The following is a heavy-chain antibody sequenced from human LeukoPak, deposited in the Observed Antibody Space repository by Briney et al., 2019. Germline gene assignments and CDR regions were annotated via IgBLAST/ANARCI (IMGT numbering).Heavy chain of an antibody. J-gene: IGHJ4*02. CDR1: GYTFTGYY. CDR2: INPNSGGT. V-gene: IGHV1-2*02. CDR3: AREAGYMVRGVINY. Sequence: ASVKVSCKASGYTFTGYYMHWVRQAPGQGLEWMGWINPNSGGTNYAQKFQGRVTMTRDTSISTAHMELSRLRSDDTAVYYCAREAGYMVRGVINYWGQGTLVTVSS. D-gene: IGHD3-10*01.